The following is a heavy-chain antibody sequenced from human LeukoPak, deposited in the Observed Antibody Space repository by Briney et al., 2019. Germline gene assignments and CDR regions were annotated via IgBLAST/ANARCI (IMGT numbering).Heavy chain of an antibody. CDR1: GYTFTSNY. CDR2: ISPSGGST. D-gene: IGHD5-24*01. Sequence: EASVKVSCKAFGYTFTSNYMHWVRQAPGQGPEWMGVISPSGGSTTYAQKFQGRVTPTRDMSTSTDYLELSSLRSEDTAVYYCARDNSVRDEAWWFSPWGQGTLVTVSS. V-gene: IGHV1-46*01. CDR3: ARDNSVRDEAWWFSP. J-gene: IGHJ5*02.